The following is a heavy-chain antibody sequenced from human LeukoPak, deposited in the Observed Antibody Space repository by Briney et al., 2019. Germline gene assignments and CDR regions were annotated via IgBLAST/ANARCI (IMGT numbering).Heavy chain of an antibody. V-gene: IGHV1-18*04. D-gene: IGHD3-3*01. CDR3: ARVTIFGVVILLGIDY. J-gene: IGHJ4*02. Sequence: GASVKVSCKASGYTFTGYYMHWVRQAPGQGLEWVGWISVYNGNTNYAQNLQGRVTLTTDTSTSTAYMELRSLRSDDTAVYYCARVTIFGVVILLGIDYWGQGTLVTVSS. CDR1: GYTFTGYY. CDR2: ISVYNGNT.